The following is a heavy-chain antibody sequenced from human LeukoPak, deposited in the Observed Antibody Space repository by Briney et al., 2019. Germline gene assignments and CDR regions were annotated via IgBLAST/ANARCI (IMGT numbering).Heavy chain of an antibody. CDR3: ARDSSSWYNWFDP. CDR2: ISSSGTYI. V-gene: IGHV3-21*01. J-gene: IGHJ5*02. CDR1: GFTFSSYA. Sequence: GGSLRLSCAASGFTFSSYAMHWVRQAPGKGLEWVSSISSSGTYIYHADSVKGRFTISRDNAKNSLYLQMNSLRAEDTAVYYCARDSSSWYNWFDPWGQGTLVTVSS. D-gene: IGHD6-13*01.